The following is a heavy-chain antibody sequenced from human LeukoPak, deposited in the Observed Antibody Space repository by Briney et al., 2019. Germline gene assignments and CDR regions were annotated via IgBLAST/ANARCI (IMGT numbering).Heavy chain of an antibody. CDR2: IYYSGST. Sequence: SETLSLTCTVSGGSISSYYWSWIRQPPGKGLEWIGYIYYSGSTNYNPSLKSRVTISVDTSKNQFSLKLSSVTAADTAVYYCARHIPLPTVWFGESNFDYWGQGTLVTVSS. CDR1: GGSISSYY. CDR3: ARHIPLPTVWFGESNFDY. J-gene: IGHJ4*02. V-gene: IGHV4-59*08. D-gene: IGHD3-10*01.